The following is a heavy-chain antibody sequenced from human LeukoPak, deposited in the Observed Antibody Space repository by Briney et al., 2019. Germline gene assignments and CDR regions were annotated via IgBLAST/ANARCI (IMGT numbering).Heavy chain of an antibody. Sequence: PGGSLRLSCAASGFTFSSYSMNWVRQAPGKGLVWVSYISSSSSTIYDADSVKGRFTISRDNAKNSLYLQMNSLRAEDTAVYYCARESYDSSGYYYAFDYWGQGALVTVSS. D-gene: IGHD3-22*01. CDR2: ISSSSSTI. V-gene: IGHV3-48*04. CDR3: ARESYDSSGYYYAFDY. J-gene: IGHJ4*02. CDR1: GFTFSSYS.